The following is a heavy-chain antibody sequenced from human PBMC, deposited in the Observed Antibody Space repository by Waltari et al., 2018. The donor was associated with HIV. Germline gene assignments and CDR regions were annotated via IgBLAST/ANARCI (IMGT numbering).Heavy chain of an antibody. Sequence: VQLVESGGGLVKPGGSLRLSCVASGFTFSHAWMTWVRQAPGKGLEWIGRIKSNTDGGTTDYGAPVKGRFSISRHDSKNTLYLQMNTLKTEDTAVYYCTTDPPPYYHDTSAEGYWGQGTLVTVSS. J-gene: IGHJ4*02. V-gene: IGHV3-15*01. D-gene: IGHD3-22*01. CDR3: TTDPPPYYHDTSAEGY. CDR1: GFTFSHAW. CDR2: IKSNTDGGTT.